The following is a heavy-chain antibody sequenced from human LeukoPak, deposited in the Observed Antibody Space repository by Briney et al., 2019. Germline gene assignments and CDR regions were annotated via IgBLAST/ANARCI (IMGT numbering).Heavy chain of an antibody. CDR2: ISSSSSYI. D-gene: IGHD3-3*01. CDR1: GFTFSSYS. J-gene: IGHJ6*02. CDR3: ARDALHYDFWSGYLGVPGYGMDV. Sequence: PGGSLRLSCAASGFTFSSYSMNWVRQAPGKGLEWVSSISSSSSYIYYADSVKGRFTISRDNAKNSLYLQMNSLRAEDTAVYYCARDALHYDFWSGYLGVPGYGMDVWGQGTTVTVSS. V-gene: IGHV3-21*01.